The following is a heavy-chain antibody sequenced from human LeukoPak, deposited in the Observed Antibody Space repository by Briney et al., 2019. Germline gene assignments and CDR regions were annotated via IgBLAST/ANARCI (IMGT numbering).Heavy chain of an antibody. V-gene: IGHV1-2*02. CDR1: GYTFTSYD. Sequence: ASVKVSCKASGYTFTSYDINLVRQAPGQGLEWMGWINPNSGGTNYAQKFQGRVTMTRDTSISTAYMELSRLRSDDTAVYYCARVVPSNYYGSGSYYNWGQGTLVTVSS. J-gene: IGHJ4*02. CDR3: ARVVPSNYYGSGSYYN. CDR2: INPNSGGT. D-gene: IGHD3-10*01.